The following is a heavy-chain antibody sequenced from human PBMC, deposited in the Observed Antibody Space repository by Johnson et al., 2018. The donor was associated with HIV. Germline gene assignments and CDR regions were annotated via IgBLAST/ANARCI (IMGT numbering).Heavy chain of an antibody. D-gene: IGHD1-26*01. V-gene: IGHV3-9*01. CDR3: ARPEWELDGFDI. J-gene: IGHJ3*02. Sequence: VQLVESGGGLVQPGRSLRLSCAASGFTFDDYAMHWVRQAPGKGLEWVSGISWNGGSTGYADSVKGRFTVSRDNAKNSLYLQMNSLRAEDTALYYCARPEWELDGFDIWGQGTMVTVSS. CDR2: ISWNGGST. CDR1: GFTFDDYA.